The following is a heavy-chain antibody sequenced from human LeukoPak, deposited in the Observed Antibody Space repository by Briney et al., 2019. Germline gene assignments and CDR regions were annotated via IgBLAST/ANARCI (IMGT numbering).Heavy chain of an antibody. Sequence: GRSLRLSCAASGFTFSSYGMHWVRQAPGKGLEWVATISYDGSDKYYVDSVKGRFTISRDNSKNTLYLQMNSLRAEDTAVYYCARSYYYGSGSHYSHFDYWGQGTLVTVSS. CDR3: ARSYYYGSGSHYSHFDY. D-gene: IGHD3-10*01. CDR2: ISYDGSDK. V-gene: IGHV3-30*03. CDR1: GFTFSSYG. J-gene: IGHJ4*02.